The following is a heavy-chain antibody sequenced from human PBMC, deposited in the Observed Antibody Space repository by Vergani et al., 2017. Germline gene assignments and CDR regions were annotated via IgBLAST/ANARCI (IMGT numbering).Heavy chain of an antibody. Sequence: EVQLVESGGGLVQPGGSLKLSCAASGFTFSGSAMHWVRQASGKGLEWVGRIRSKANSYATAYAASVKGRFTISRDDSKNTAYLQMNSLKTEDTAVYYCARFRERSTVTTEDAFDIWGQGTMVTVSS. CDR2: IRSKANSYAT. J-gene: IGHJ3*02. V-gene: IGHV3-73*02. CDR3: ARFRERSTVTTEDAFDI. D-gene: IGHD4-17*01. CDR1: GFTFSGSA.